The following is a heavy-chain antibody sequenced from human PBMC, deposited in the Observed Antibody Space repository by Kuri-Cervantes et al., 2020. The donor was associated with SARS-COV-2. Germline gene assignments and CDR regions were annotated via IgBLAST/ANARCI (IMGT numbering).Heavy chain of an antibody. J-gene: IGHJ5*02. CDR1: GGSISSGSYY. CDR3: ARLGGYRSGYNWFDP. Sequence: SETLSLTCTVSGGSISSGSYYWSWIRQPAGKGLEWIGHIYTSGSTNYNPSLKSRVTISVDTSKAQFSLNLISVTAADTAVYYCARLGGYRSGYNWFDPWGQGTLVTVSS. CDR2: IYTSGST. V-gene: IGHV4-61*09. D-gene: IGHD5-18*01.